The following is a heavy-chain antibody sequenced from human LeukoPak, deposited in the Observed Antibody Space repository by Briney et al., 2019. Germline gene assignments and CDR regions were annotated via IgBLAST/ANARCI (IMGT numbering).Heavy chain of an antibody. CDR1: GFTFSIYS. D-gene: IGHD5-24*01. CDR3: AKGPGMATVKRYLDY. Sequence: GGSLRLSCAASGFTFSIYSMNWVRQAPGKGLEWVSYVSNSSSTIYYADSVKGRFTISRDNAKNSLYLQMNSLRVEDTALYYCAKGPGMATVKRYLDYWGQGTLVTVSS. V-gene: IGHV3-48*01. CDR2: VSNSSSTI. J-gene: IGHJ4*02.